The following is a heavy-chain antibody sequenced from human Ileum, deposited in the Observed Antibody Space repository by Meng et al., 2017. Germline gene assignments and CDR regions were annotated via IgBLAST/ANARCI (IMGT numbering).Heavy chain of an antibody. Sequence: EGNLVASGGGLTQPGESRTLSWAASGFTVSSNYISWVRQAPGKGLERVSVIYAGGTTYYADSVKGRFTISRDDSKNTVFLQMNSLRGEDTAVYYCAGRYSSGWYVHWGQGTLVTVSS. CDR3: AGRYSSGWYVH. J-gene: IGHJ5*02. CDR1: GFTVSSNY. CDR2: IYAGGTT. V-gene: IGHV3-53*01. D-gene: IGHD6-19*01.